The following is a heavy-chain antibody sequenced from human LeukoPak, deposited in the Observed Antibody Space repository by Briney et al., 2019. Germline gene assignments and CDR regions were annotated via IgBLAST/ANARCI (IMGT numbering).Heavy chain of an antibody. CDR3: ARGYSSGWIDY. CDR2: ISAYNGNT. CDR1: GGTFSSYA. Sequence: ASVKVSCKASGGTFSSYAISWVRQAPGQGLEWMGWISAYNGNTNYAQKLQGRVTMTTDTSTSTAYMELRSLRSDDTAVYYCARGYSSGWIDYWGQGTLVTVSS. D-gene: IGHD6-19*01. J-gene: IGHJ4*02. V-gene: IGHV1-18*01.